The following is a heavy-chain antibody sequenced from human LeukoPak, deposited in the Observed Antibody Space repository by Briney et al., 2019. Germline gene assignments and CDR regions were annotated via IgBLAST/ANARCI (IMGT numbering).Heavy chain of an antibody. J-gene: IGHJ4*02. CDR2: ILSDGSEK. CDR1: GFTFSNSV. CDR3: AKGLSALPAAGEY. D-gene: IGHD2-2*01. Sequence: GGSLRLSCAASGFTFSNSVMHWVRQAPGKGLEWVAYILSDGSEKHYADSVKGRFTISRDNSKNTMYLQMNSLRAEDTAVYYCAKGLSALPAAGEYWGQRTLVTVSS. V-gene: IGHV3-30*02.